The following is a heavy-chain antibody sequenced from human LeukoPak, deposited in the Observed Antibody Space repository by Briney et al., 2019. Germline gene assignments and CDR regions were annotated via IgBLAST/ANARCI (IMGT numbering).Heavy chain of an antibody. Sequence: GGSLRLSCAASGFTFSSYAMHWVRQAPGKGLEWVAIISYDGSNKYYADSVKGRFTISRDNAKNSLYLQMNSLRAEDTAVYYCASGRDGRPVDYWGQGTLVTVSS. D-gene: IGHD5-24*01. V-gene: IGHV3-30-3*01. CDR3: ASGRDGRPVDY. CDR2: ISYDGSNK. J-gene: IGHJ4*02. CDR1: GFTFSSYA.